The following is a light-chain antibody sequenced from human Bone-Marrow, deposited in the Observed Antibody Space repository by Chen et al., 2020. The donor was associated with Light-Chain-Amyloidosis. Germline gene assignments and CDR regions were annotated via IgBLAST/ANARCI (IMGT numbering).Light chain of an antibody. CDR3: QQSYSMSSIT. Sequence: DIQMTQPPSSLSASVGDRVTITCRASQRISNYVNWYQRKPGKAPKLLVHAASTLQSGVPLRFSGSESWIDFILTISSVQPVDFAIYYCQQSYSMSSITFGQGTRLEIK. CDR1: QRISNY. V-gene: IGKV1-39*01. J-gene: IGKJ5*01. CDR2: AAS.